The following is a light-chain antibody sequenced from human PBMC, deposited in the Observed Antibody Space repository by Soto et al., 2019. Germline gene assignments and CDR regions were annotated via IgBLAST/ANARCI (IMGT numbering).Light chain of an antibody. Sequence: QSALTQAASVSGSPGQSITISCTGTSSDVGSYNLVSWYQQHPGKAPKLMIYEVSKRPSGLSIRFSGSKSGNTASLTISGLQAEDEADYYCCSYAGSRTPLIFGTGTKVTVL. CDR1: SSDVGSYNL. CDR2: EVS. CDR3: CSYAGSRTPLI. V-gene: IGLV2-23*02. J-gene: IGLJ1*01.